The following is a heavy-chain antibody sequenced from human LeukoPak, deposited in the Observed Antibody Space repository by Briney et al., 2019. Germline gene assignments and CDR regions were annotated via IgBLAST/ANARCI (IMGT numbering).Heavy chain of an antibody. J-gene: IGHJ4*02. V-gene: IGHV1-8*01. Sequence: VASVKVSCKASGYTLTSYDISWVRQVTGQGLEWMGWMNPNSGNTGYAQKFQGRVTMTRNTSISTAYMELSSLRSEDTAVYYCARGLGDVGYWGQGTLVTVSS. D-gene: IGHD3-16*01. CDR3: ARGLGDVGY. CDR2: MNPNSGNT. CDR1: GYTLTSYD.